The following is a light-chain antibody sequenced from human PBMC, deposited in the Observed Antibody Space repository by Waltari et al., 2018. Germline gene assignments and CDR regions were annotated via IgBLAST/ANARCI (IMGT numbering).Light chain of an antibody. CDR1: QSLLHSNGNTY. V-gene: IGKV2-40*01. CDR2: GGS. J-gene: IGKJ3*01. CDR3: VQAIAFPFI. Sequence: DIVLTQTPLSLPITPVEPASISCRSSQSLLHSNGNTYLHWYLQKPGQSPQLLIYGGSKRASGVPDRFSGSGSGTDFTLKISKVDAEDVGVYYCVQAIAFPFIFGPGTKLDIK.